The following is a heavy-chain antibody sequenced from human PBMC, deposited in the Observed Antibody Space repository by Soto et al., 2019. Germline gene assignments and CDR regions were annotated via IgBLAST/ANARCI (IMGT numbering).Heavy chain of an antibody. CDR1: GFTFSSYA. V-gene: IGHV3-30-3*01. J-gene: IGHJ4*02. CDR3: ARDPSY. Sequence: GGSLRLSCAASGFTFSSYAMHWVRQAPGKGLEWVAVISYDGSNKYYADSVKGRFTISRDNSKNTLYLQMNSLRAEDTAVYYCARDPSYWGQGTLVTVSS. CDR2: ISYDGSNK.